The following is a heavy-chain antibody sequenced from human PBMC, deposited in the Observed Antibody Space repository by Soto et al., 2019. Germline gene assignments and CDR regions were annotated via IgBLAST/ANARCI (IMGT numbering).Heavy chain of an antibody. D-gene: IGHD3-22*01. J-gene: IGHJ4*02. V-gene: IGHV2-5*02. Sequence: QITLKESGPTLVKPTQTLTLTCSFSGFSLNTGGVGVGWIRQPPGKALEWLALIYWDDDTRYRPSLKSRLTDTRDTSKNQVVLTMTNIDPVDTATYYCAHRHFFDSSGYLFDYWGQGILVTVSS. CDR3: AHRHFFDSSGYLFDY. CDR2: IYWDDDT. CDR1: GFSLNTGGVG.